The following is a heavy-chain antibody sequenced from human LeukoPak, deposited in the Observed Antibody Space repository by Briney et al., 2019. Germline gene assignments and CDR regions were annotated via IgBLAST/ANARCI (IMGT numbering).Heavy chain of an antibody. CDR3: AKDLGTTMITSLDY. J-gene: IGHJ4*02. V-gene: IGHV3-30*01. CDR1: GFTFSSYA. D-gene: IGHD3-22*01. CDR2: ISFDGDNK. Sequence: PGGSLRLSCAASGFTFSSYAMHWVRQAPGKGLEWVALISFDGDNKYYADSVKGRFTISRDNSKNTLYVQMNSLRAEDTAVYYCAKDLGTTMITSLDYWGQGTLVTVSS.